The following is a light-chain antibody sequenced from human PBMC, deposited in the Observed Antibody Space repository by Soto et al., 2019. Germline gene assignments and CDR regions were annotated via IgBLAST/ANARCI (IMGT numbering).Light chain of an antibody. CDR3: QQSYSTPRT. J-gene: IGKJ1*01. V-gene: IGKV1-39*01. CDR1: QSISSD. Sequence: DSPMTQPPSSLYASVGHRVTITCRASQSISSDLNWYQQKPWKAPKLLIYAASSLQSGVPSRFSRSGSGTDFTLTISSLQHEDFATYYCQQSYSTPRTFGQGTKVEIK. CDR2: AAS.